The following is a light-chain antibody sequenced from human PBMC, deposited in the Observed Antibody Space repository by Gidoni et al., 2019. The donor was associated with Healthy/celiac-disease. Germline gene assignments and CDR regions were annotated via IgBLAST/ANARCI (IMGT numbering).Light chain of an antibody. CDR3: MQALQTPYN. Sequence: DIVMTQSPLSLPFTPGEPASISCRSSQSLLHSNGYNYLDWYLQKPGQSPQLLIYLGSNRASGVPDRFSGSGSGTDFTLKISRVEAEDVGVYYCMQALQTPYNVXQGTKLEI. V-gene: IGKV2-28*01. CDR1: QSLLHSNGYNY. CDR2: LGS. J-gene: IGKJ2*01.